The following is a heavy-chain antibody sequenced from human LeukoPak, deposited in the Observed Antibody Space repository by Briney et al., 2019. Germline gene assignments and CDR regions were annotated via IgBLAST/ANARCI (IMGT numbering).Heavy chain of an antibody. CDR3: ARDPTTYNWNYGY. Sequence: GGSLRLSCAASGFTFSSYSMNWVRQAPGKGLEWVSSISSSSSYIYYADSVKGRFTISRDNAKNSLYLQMNSLRAEDTAVYYCARDPTTYNWNYGYWGQGTLVTVSS. J-gene: IGHJ4*02. D-gene: IGHD1-7*01. CDR1: GFTFSSYS. CDR2: ISSSSSYI. V-gene: IGHV3-21*01.